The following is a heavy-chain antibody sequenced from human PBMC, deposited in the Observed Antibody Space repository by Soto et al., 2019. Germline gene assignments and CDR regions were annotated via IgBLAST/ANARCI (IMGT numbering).Heavy chain of an antibody. CDR2: LSWNSGSI. J-gene: IGHJ4*02. V-gene: IGHV3-9*01. CDR1: GFTFDDYA. Sequence: EVQLVESGGGLVQHGRSLRLSCAASGFTFDDYAMHWVRQAPGKGLEWVSGLSWNSGSIGYADSVKGRFTISRDNAKNSLYLQMNSLRAEDTALYYCAKGRTYYYGSGSPYYFAYWGQGTLVTVSS. CDR3: AKGRTYYYGSGSPYYFAY. D-gene: IGHD3-10*01.